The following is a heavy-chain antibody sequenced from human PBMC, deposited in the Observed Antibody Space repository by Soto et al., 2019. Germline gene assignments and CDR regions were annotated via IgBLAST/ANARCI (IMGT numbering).Heavy chain of an antibody. V-gene: IGHV4-4*02. D-gene: IGHD1-7*01. J-gene: IGHJ4*02. Sequence: PSLTCAVSGGSFTSNNWWTWVRQPPGQGLEWIGEIYRTASTNYNPSLKSRVTISLDKSENQFSLKVTSLTAADTAVYYCASRDPGTSVDYWGQGTLVTVSS. CDR2: IYRTAST. CDR1: GGSFTSNNW. CDR3: ASRDPGTSVDY.